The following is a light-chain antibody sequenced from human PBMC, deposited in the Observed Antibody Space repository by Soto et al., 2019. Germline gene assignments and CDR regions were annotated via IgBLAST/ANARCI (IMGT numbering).Light chain of an antibody. J-gene: IGKJ3*01. CDR3: QNFGDSPFT. V-gene: IGKV3-20*01. CDR1: ETISSHY. CDR2: GAS. Sequence: EIVLMQSPDTLSLSPGERATLSCRASETISSHYIAWYQQKPGQAPRLLIFGASTRATGIPDRFSGSWSGTDFNLTISRPEPEDFAVYYCQNFGDSPFTFGPGTKVDIK.